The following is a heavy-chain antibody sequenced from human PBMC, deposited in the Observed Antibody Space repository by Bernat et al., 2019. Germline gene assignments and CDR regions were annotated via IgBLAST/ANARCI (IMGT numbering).Heavy chain of an antibody. CDR3: AKAATVTTA. CDR2: ISYDGSNK. D-gene: IGHD4-17*01. CDR1: GFTFSSYG. Sequence: VQLVESGGGLVQPGGSLRLSCAASGFTFSSYGMHWVRQAPGKGLEWVAVISYDGSNKYYADSVKGRFTISRDNSKNTLYLQMNSLRAEDTAVYYCAKAATVTTAWGQGTLVTVSS. V-gene: IGHV3-30*18. J-gene: IGHJ5*02.